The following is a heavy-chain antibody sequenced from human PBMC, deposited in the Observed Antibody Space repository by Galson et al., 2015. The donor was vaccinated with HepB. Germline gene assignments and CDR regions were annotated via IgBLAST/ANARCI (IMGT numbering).Heavy chain of an antibody. CDR1: FTFSAYD. J-gene: IGHJ5*01. Sequence: FTFSAYDMYWVRQAPGKGLEWVSSITTSSSYIYYADSMRGRFTISRDNAKNSLFLQMDSLRAEDTAVYYCAKAGCSGAGCYLRYSWIDSWGQGTLVTVSS. D-gene: IGHD2-2*01. V-gene: IGHV3-21*06. CDR3: AKAGCSGAGCYLRYSWIDS. CDR2: ITTSSSYI.